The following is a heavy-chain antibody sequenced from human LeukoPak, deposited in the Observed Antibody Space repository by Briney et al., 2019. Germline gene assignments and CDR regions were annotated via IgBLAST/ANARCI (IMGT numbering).Heavy chain of an antibody. J-gene: IGHJ4*02. D-gene: IGHD1-1*01. V-gene: IGHV3-30*18. CDR1: GFTFNIYG. Sequence: GRSLRLSCEASGFTFNIYGMHWVRQAPGKGLEWMAVISHDGSAKYYADSVKGRFTIFRDNSKNTLQLQMNSLRPDHTAVYYCAKGPIATTGKFDYWGQGTLVTVSS. CDR3: AKGPIATTGKFDY. CDR2: ISHDGSAK.